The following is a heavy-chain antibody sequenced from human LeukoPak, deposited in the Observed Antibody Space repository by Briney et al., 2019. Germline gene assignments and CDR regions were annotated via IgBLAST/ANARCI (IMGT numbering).Heavy chain of an antibody. J-gene: IGHJ4*02. CDR1: GGSISSYY. V-gene: IGHV4-4*07. Sequence: SETLSLTRTVSGGSISSYYWSWIRQPAGKGLEWNGRIYTSGSTNYNPSLKSRVTMSVDTSKNQFSLKLSSVTAADTAVYYCAREPYYDFWSGYFSGPYYFDYWGQGTLVTVSS. D-gene: IGHD3-3*01. CDR3: AREPYYDFWSGYFSGPYYFDY. CDR2: IYTSGST.